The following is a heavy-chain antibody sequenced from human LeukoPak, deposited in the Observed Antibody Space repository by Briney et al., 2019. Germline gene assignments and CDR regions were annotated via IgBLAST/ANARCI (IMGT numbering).Heavy chain of an antibody. CDR2: INHSGST. CDR1: GGSFSGYY. Sequence: NPSETLSLTCAVYGGSFSGYYWSWIRQPPGKGLEWIGEINHSGSTNYNPSLKSRVTISVDTSKNQFSLKLSPVTAADTAVYYCARRDYDLQPYPRAYYFDYWGQGTLVTVSS. D-gene: IGHD3-22*01. CDR3: ARRDYDLQPYPRAYYFDY. J-gene: IGHJ4*02. V-gene: IGHV4-34*01.